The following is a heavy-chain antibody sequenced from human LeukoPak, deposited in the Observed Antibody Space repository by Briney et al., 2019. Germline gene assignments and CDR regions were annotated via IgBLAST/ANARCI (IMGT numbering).Heavy chain of an antibody. D-gene: IGHD1-1*01. CDR1: GFTFSSYA. Sequence: KSGGSLRLSCAAAGFTFSSYAMHWVRQAPGKGLEWVSSISSSSYIYYADSVKGRFTISRDNAKNSLYLQMNSLRAEDTAVYYCARSYDYDAFDIWGQGTMVTVSS. CDR2: ISSSSYI. CDR3: ARSYDYDAFDI. J-gene: IGHJ3*02. V-gene: IGHV3-21*01.